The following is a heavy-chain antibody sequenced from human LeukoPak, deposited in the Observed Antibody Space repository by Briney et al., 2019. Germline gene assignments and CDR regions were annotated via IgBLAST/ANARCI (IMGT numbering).Heavy chain of an antibody. CDR3: AKEGTRSHSQWAFDF. V-gene: IGHV3-30*18. Sequence: GGSLRLSCAASEFTFSSYAMHRVRKAPGQGMEWVAVISDGGTHLYYADSVKGRFTISRDNSESTMYLQMNSLRVEDTAVYYCAKEGTRSHSQWAFDFWGQGTMVTVSS. CDR2: ISDGGTHL. J-gene: IGHJ3*01. D-gene: IGHD6-19*01. CDR1: EFTFSSYA.